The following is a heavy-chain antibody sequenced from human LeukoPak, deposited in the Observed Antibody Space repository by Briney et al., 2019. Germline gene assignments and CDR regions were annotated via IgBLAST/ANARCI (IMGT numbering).Heavy chain of an antibody. D-gene: IGHD4-17*01. CDR3: AREPRTTVTTDY. Sequence: SETLSLTCTVSGGAMSRGEYYWSWIREPPGKGLEWIGYIYYSGSTYYNPSLKSRVTISVDTSKNQFSLKLSSVTAADTAVFYCAREPRTTVTTDYWGQGTLVTVSS. V-gene: IGHV4-30-4*01. CDR1: GGAMSRGEYY. CDR2: IYYSGST. J-gene: IGHJ4*02.